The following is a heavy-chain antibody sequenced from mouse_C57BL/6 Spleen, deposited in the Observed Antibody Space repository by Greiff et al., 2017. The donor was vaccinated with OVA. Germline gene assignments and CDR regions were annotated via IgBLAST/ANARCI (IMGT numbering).Heavy chain of an antibody. V-gene: IGHV1-81*01. CDR2: IYPRSGNT. Sequence: VKLQESGAELARPGASVKLSCKASGYTFTSYGISWVKQRTGQGLEWIGEIYPRSGNTYYNEKFKGKATLTADKSSSTAYMELRSLTSEDSAVYFCAIVIYYEDYWGQGTTLTVSS. CDR3: AIVIYYEDY. J-gene: IGHJ2*01. D-gene: IGHD2-4*01. CDR1: GYTFTSYG.